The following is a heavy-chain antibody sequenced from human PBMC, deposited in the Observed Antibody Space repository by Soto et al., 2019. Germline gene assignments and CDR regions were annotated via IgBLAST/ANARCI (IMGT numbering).Heavy chain of an antibody. CDR3: ARERTNSSGYYSDFDY. D-gene: IGHD3-22*01. CDR1: GGSISSYY. CDR2: IYYSGST. Sequence: SETLSLTCTVSGGSISSYYWSWIRQPPGKGLEWIGYIYYSGSTNYNPSLKSRVTISVDTSKNQFSLKLSSVTAADTAVYYCARERTNSSGYYSDFDYWGQGTLVTVSS. V-gene: IGHV4-59*01. J-gene: IGHJ4*02.